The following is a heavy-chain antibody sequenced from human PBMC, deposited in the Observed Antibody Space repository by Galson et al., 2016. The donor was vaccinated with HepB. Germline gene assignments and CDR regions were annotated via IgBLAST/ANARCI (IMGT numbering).Heavy chain of an antibody. CDR2: ISSSGTHT. CDR3: ARVFETTAAGTYDY. V-gene: IGHV3-11*06. CDR1: GFTFSDFY. D-gene: IGHD6-13*01. Sequence: SLRLSCAASGFTFSDFYMTWIRLAPGKGLEWVSYISSSGTHTPYADSVRGRFTISRDNAKNSLYLEMNSLGAEDTAVYFCARVFETTAAGTYDYWGQGTLVTVSS. J-gene: IGHJ4*02.